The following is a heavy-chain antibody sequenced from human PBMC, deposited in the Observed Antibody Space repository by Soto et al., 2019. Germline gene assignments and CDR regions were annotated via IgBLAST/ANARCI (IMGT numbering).Heavy chain of an antibody. J-gene: IGHJ4*02. CDR1: GFTFSNAW. CDR2: IKSKTDGGTT. D-gene: IGHD5-12*01. CDR3: TTGVAWGPGDY. Sequence: GGSLRLSCAASGFTFSNAWMSWVRQAPGKGLEWVGRIKSKTDGGTTDYAATVKGRFTISRDDSKNTLYLQMNSLKTEDTAVYYCTTGVAWGPGDYWGQGTLVTVSS. V-gene: IGHV3-15*01.